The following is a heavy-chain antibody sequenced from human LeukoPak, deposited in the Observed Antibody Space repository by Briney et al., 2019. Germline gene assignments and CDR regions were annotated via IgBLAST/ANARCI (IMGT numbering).Heavy chain of an antibody. D-gene: IGHD5-18*01. J-gene: IGHJ4*02. CDR1: GFGFSYAW. CDR3: TTAPSGYAYMNGWHLDY. V-gene: IGHV3-15*01. CDR2: IKRKGDGETT. Sequence: GGSLRLSCAASGFGFSYAWMSWVRQAPGKGPEWIGRIKRKGDGETTDYAAPVKGRFTISRDDSKNTLFLRMNSLKTEDTAFYYCTTAPSGYAYMNGWHLDYWGQGALVTVSS.